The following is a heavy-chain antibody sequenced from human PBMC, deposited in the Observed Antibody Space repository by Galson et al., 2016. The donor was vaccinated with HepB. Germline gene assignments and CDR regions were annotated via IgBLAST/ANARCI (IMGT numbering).Heavy chain of an antibody. J-gene: IGHJ6*02. CDR2: INPGDSDA. CDR1: GYSFSNYW. D-gene: IGHD1-14*01. Sequence: QSGAEVKKPGESLKISCETSGYSFSNYWIAWVRLMPGKGLEWVGIINPGDSDARYGPSFQGQVTISADKSISTAYLQWSRLKASDTATYYCARHRAAGGNYYDGMDVWGQGTTVTGSS. CDR3: ARHRAAGGNYYDGMDV. V-gene: IGHV5-51*01.